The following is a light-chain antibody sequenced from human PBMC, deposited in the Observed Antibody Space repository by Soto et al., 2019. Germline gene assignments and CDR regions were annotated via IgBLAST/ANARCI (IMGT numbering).Light chain of an antibody. V-gene: IGLV2-8*01. CDR1: SSDVGGYQF. Sequence: QPVLTQPPSASGSPGQSVTISCTGTSSDVGGYQFVSWYQQHPGKAPKLIIYEVSKRPSGVPDRFSGSKSGNTASLTVSGLQTEDEADYYCNSYAGSKYVFGTGTKLTVL. CDR2: EVS. J-gene: IGLJ1*01. CDR3: NSYAGSKYV.